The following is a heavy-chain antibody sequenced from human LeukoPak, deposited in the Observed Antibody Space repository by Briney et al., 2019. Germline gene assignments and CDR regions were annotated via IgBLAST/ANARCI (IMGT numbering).Heavy chain of an antibody. CDR2: FDPEDGET. CDR3: ACRGGSLKYYYYGMDV. D-gene: IGHD2-15*01. J-gene: IGHJ6*02. Sequence: ASVKVSCKVSGYTITELSMHWVRQAPGKGLEWMGGFDPEDGETIYAQKFQGRVTMTEDTSTDTAYMELSSLRSEDTAVYYCACRGGSLKYYYYGMDVWGQGTTVTVSS. CDR1: GYTITELS. V-gene: IGHV1-24*01.